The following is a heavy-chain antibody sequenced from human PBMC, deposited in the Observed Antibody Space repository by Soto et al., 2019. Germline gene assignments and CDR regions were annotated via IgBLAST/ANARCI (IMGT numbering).Heavy chain of an antibody. CDR3: TRANWYSEY. CDR1: GGSISNHY. J-gene: IGHJ4*02. V-gene: IGHV4-59*11. D-gene: IGHD7-27*01. CDR2: IYYNGNT. Sequence: QVQLQESGPGLVMPSETLSLTCSVSGGSISNHYWSWIRQPPGKGLEWIGYIYYNGNTNYTPSLKIRVTMSVDTSRNQISLKLTTVTAADTAVYYCTRANWYSEYWGQGTLGTVSS.